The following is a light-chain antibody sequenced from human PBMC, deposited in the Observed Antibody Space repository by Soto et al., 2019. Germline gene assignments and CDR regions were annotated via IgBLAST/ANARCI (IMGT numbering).Light chain of an antibody. CDR2: DAS. CDR3: QQYGTSLIT. CDR1: QSVGSD. J-gene: IGKJ5*01. V-gene: IGKV3-20*01. Sequence: EIVLTQSPGTLSLSPGERATLSCRASQSVGSDLAWYQQKPGQAPRLLIYDASSRATGIPDRFSGSGSGTDFTLTISRLEPEDFAVYYCQQYGTSLITFGQGTRLEIK.